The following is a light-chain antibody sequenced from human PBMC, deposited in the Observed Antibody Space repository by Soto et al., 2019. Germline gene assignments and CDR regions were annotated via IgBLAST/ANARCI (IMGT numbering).Light chain of an antibody. CDR1: QDISNY. CDR3: QQYGNSPIT. J-gene: IGKJ5*01. V-gene: IGKV3-20*01. CDR2: GTS. Sequence: THSPSSLSASVGDRVTITCQACQDISNYLNWYQQKPGQAPRLLIYGTSSGATGIPDRFSGSGSGTDFTLTISRLEPEDFAVYYCQQYGNSPITFGQGTRLEIK.